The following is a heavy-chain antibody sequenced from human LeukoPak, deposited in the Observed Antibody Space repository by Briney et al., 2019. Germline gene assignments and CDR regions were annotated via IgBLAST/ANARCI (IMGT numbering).Heavy chain of an antibody. D-gene: IGHD6-13*01. CDR3: ARGYSSSWYLNWFDP. J-gene: IGHJ5*02. V-gene: IGHV4-39*07. CDR1: GGSSSGRSYY. CDR2: IYYSGSN. Sequence: SETLSLTCTVSGGSSSGRSYYWGWIRQPPGKGLEWIGSIYYSGSNYYNPSLKSRVTISGNTSKKQFSLKLTSVTAADTAVYYCARGYSSSWYLNWFDPWGQGTLVTVSS.